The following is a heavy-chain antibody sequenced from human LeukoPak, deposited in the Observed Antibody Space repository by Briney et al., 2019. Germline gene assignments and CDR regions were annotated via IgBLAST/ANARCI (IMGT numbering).Heavy chain of an antibody. CDR3: ARAALAGEEEAGDY. D-gene: IGHD2-15*01. CDR2: ISSGSSYI. CDR1: EFTFSSYS. Sequence: GGSLRLSCAVSEFTFSSYSMNWVRQAPGKGLEWVSSISSGSSYIYYADSVKGRFTISRDNAKNSLYLRMNGLRAEDTAVYYCARAALAGEEEAGDYWGQGTLVTVSS. J-gene: IGHJ4*02. V-gene: IGHV3-21*01.